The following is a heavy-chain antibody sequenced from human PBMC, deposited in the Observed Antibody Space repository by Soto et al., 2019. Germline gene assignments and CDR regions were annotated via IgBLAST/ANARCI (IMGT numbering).Heavy chain of an antibody. D-gene: IGHD3-3*01. CDR3: ARDGDLRSDYWSGPLGGGWFDP. CDR1: GGTFSNSA. V-gene: IGHV1-69*12. CDR2: IIPIFGST. J-gene: IGHJ5*02. Sequence: QVQLVQSGAEVRKPGSSVKVSCKASGGTFSNSAITWVRQAPGQGREWVGGIIPIFGSTNYAQKFQGRVTITADESTSTAYMELSRLTSEDTAVYYCARDGDLRSDYWSGPLGGGWFDPWGQGTLVTVSS.